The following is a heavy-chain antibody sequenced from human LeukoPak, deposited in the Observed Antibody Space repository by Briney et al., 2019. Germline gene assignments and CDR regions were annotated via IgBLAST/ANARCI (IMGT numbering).Heavy chain of an antibody. J-gene: IGHJ4*02. CDR1: GFTFSSYG. V-gene: IGHV3-30*02. CDR3: AKGHMAAATVTSRHFDN. CDR2: IRFDGNSK. D-gene: IGHD4-17*01. Sequence: GGSLRLSCAASGFTFSSYGMHWVRQAPGKGLEWVAYIRFDGNSKYYADSVKGRFTISRDNSKNTLYLQMNSLRAEDTAVYYCAKGHMAAATVTSRHFDNWGQGTLVTVSS.